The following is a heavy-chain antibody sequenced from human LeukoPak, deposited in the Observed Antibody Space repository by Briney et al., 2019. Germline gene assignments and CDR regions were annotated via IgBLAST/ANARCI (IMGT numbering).Heavy chain of an antibody. V-gene: IGHV1-2*02. CDR2: INPNSGGT. CDR3: ARVPRPLVVRGVIMVAVWFDP. Sequence: GASVKVSCKASGYTFTGYYMHWVRQAPGQGLGWMGWINPNSGGTNYAQKFQGRVTMTRDTSISTAYMELSRLRSDDTAVYYCARVPRPLVVRGVIMVAVWFDPWGQGTLVTVSS. D-gene: IGHD3-10*01. CDR1: GYTFTGYY. J-gene: IGHJ5*02.